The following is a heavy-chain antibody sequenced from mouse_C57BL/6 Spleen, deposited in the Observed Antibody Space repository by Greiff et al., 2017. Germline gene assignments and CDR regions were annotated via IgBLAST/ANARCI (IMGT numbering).Heavy chain of an antibody. CDR3: ARHEERWAVFDY. J-gene: IGHJ2*01. V-gene: IGHV1-62-2*01. D-gene: IGHD1-1*02. CDR2: FYPGSGSI. Sequence: VKLQESGAELVKPGASVKLSCKASGYTFTEYTIHWVKQRPGQGLEWIGWFYPGSGSIKYNEKFKDKDTLTADKSSSTVYMELSRLTSEDSAVYFCARHEERWAVFDYWGQGATLTVSS. CDR1: GYTFTEYT.